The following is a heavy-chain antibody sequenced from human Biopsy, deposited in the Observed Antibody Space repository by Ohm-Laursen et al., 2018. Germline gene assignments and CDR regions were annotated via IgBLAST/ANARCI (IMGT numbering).Heavy chain of an antibody. CDR1: GASINSYY. CDR2: IYTGGSA. J-gene: IGHJ4*02. V-gene: IGHV4-4*07. D-gene: IGHD5-12*01. CDR3: AATDYSAYTTIDH. Sequence: SETLSLTCSVSGASINSYYGTCLRQPAGKGLEWIGRIYTGGSAKYNPSLKSRVTMSVDTSKSQFSLRLTSVTAADTAVYYCAATDYSAYTTIDHWGQGTLISVSS.